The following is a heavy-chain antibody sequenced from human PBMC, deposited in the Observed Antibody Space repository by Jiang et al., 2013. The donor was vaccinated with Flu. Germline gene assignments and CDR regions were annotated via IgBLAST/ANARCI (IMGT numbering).Heavy chain of an antibody. Sequence: QLVESGGGLVKSGGSLRLSCAASGFTFNIYSMNWVRQAPGKGLEWVSSISRSNNYIFYADSVKGRFTVSRDNAKNSLYLQMNSLRAEDTAIYFCARGQEYYDNSGYYHFDYWGQGALVTVSS. D-gene: IGHD3-22*01. CDR3: ARGQEYYDNSGYYHFDY. V-gene: IGHV3-21*06. CDR1: GFTFNIYS. CDR2: ISRSNNYI. J-gene: IGHJ4*02.